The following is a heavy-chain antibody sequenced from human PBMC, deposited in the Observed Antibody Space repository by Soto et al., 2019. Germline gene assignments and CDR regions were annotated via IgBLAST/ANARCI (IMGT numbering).Heavy chain of an antibody. D-gene: IGHD6-19*01. V-gene: IGHV4-59*12. CDR1: GGSISSYY. CDR3: ASPPGIAVAGTVGRAFDI. J-gene: IGHJ3*02. CDR2: IYYSGST. Sequence: SETLSLTCTVSGGSISSYYWSWIRQPPGKGLEWIGYIYYSGSTNYNPSLKSRVTISVDTSKNQFSLKLSSVTAADTAVYYCASPPGIAVAGTVGRAFDIWGQGTMVTVSS.